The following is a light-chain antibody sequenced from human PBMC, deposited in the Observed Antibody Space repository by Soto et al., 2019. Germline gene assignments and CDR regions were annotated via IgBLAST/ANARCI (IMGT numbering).Light chain of an antibody. Sequence: DIQMTQSPSTLSASVGDRVTITCRASQSINNRLAWYQLKPGKAPKLRIYHASTLQSGVPSGFSGRGSGTELTLPISTLQPDDFSTYYCQQYPSYSPTLGQGTKVDSK. CDR3: QQYPSYSPT. J-gene: IGKJ1*01. V-gene: IGKV1-5*01. CDR2: HAS. CDR1: QSINNR.